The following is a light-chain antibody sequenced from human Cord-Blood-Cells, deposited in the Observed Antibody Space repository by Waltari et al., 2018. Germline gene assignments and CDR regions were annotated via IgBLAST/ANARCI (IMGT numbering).Light chain of an antibody. Sequence: QSALTQPASVSGSPGQSITISCTGTSSDVGGYNYVSWYQQNPGKDPKLMIYDVSNRPLGFSNCFSGSKSGNTASLTISGLQAEDEADYYCSSYTSSSTWVFGGGTKLTVL. V-gene: IGLV2-14*03. CDR1: SSDVGGYNY. CDR3: SSYTSSSTWV. CDR2: DVS. J-gene: IGLJ3*02.